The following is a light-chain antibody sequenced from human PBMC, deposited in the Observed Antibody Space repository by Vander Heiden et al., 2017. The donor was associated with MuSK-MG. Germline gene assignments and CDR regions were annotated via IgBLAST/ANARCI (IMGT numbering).Light chain of an antibody. CDR1: SSDVGGYKY. Sequence: QSALTQPASVSGSPGQSIPISCTGTSSDVGGYKYVPWYQQHPGKAPKLMIYDVSNRPSGVSNRFSGSKSGNTASLTISGLQAEDEADYYCSSYTSTSTLVVFGGGTKLTVL. CDR2: DVS. J-gene: IGLJ2*01. V-gene: IGLV2-14*03. CDR3: SSYTSTSTLVV.